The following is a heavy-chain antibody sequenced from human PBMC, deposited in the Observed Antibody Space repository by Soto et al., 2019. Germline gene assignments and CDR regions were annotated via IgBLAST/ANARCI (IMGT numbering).Heavy chain of an antibody. D-gene: IGHD5-12*01. CDR3: ARIYSGYPFDY. J-gene: IGHJ4*02. Sequence: SGPTLVNPTETLTLTCTVSGFSLSNARMGVSWIRQPPGKALEWLAHIFSNDEKSYSTSLKSRLTISKDTSKNQVVLTMTNMDPVDTATYYCARIYSGYPFDYWGQGTLVTVSS. V-gene: IGHV2-26*01. CDR1: GFSLSNARMG. CDR2: IFSNDEK.